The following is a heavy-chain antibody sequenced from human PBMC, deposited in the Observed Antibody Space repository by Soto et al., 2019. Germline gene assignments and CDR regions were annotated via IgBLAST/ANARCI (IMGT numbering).Heavy chain of an antibody. D-gene: IGHD1-26*01. CDR3: ARGGFEAVSTTGGDY. V-gene: IGHV1-3*01. J-gene: IGHJ4*02. CDR1: GYSFGRYS. Sequence: QVQFVQSGAEVKKPGASVKVSCKASGYSFGRYSMHWVRQAPGQRLEWMGWINAANGDTIYSQKFQGRVTFGRDTFASTAHMELSSLRYEDTAIYCCARGGFEAVSTTGGDYWGQGTLVTVSS. CDR2: INAANGDT.